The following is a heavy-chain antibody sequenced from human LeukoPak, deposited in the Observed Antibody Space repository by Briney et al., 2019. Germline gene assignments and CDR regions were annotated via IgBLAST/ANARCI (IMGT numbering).Heavy chain of an antibody. D-gene: IGHD3-9*01. V-gene: IGHV1-69*04. CDR1: GGTFSSYA. CDR2: IIPILGIA. Sequence: SVKVSCKASGGTFSSYAISWVRQAPGQGLEWMGRIIPILGIANYAQKFQGRVTITADKSTSTAYMELSSLRSEDTAVYYCARGPRGYYDILTGYPPVYWGQGTLVTVSS. CDR3: ARGPRGYYDILTGYPPVY. J-gene: IGHJ4*02.